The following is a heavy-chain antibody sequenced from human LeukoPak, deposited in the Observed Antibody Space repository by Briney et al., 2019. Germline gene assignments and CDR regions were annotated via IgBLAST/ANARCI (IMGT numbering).Heavy chain of an antibody. CDR1: GFTFSSYG. CDR2: IHYDGSNQ. V-gene: IGHV3-30*02. D-gene: IGHD4-23*01. J-gene: IGHJ4*02. CDR3: ARRAGGYSHPYDY. Sequence: GGSLRLSCAASGFTFSSYGMHWVRQAPGKGLECVAFIHYDGSNQYYADSVKGRFTISRDNSKNTLYLQMNSLRAEDTAVYYCARRAGGYSHPYDYWGQGTLVTVSS.